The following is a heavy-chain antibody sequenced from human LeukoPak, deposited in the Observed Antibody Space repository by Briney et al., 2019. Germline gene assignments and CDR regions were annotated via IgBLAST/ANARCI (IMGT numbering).Heavy chain of an antibody. Sequence: GGSLRLSCVASGFTYSGYWMTWVRQAPGKGLEWVANINKDGSEKHYVDSVKGRFTISRDNAMNSLYLQMNSLRVDDTGVYYCAREPNSFDYWGQGTLVTVSS. D-gene: IGHD5-24*01. V-gene: IGHV3-7*01. CDR1: GFTYSGYW. CDR2: INKDGSEK. J-gene: IGHJ4*02. CDR3: AREPNSFDY.